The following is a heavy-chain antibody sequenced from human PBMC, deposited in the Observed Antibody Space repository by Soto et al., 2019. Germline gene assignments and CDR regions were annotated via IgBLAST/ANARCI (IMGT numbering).Heavy chain of an antibody. Sequence: GGSLRLSCAASGFTFSSYSMNWVRQAPGKGLEWVSYISSSSSTIYYADSVKGRFTISRDNAKNSLYLQMNSLRAEDTAVYYCAIVYCSGGSCYSGTFDYWGQGTLVTVSS. CDR1: GFTFSSYS. J-gene: IGHJ4*02. V-gene: IGHV3-48*01. CDR3: AIVYCSGGSCYSGTFDY. CDR2: ISSSSSTI. D-gene: IGHD2-15*01.